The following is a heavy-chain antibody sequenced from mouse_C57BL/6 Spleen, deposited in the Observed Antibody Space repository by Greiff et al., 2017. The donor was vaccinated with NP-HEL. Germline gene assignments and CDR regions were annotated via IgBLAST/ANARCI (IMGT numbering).Heavy chain of an antibody. CDR1: GYAFSSSW. CDR3: ARDGNYDLDV. CDR2: IYPGDGDT. D-gene: IGHD2-1*01. Sequence: QVQLQQSGPELVKPGASVKISCKASGYAFSSSWMNWVKQRPGKGLEWIGRIYPGDGDTNYNGKFKGKATLTADKSSSTAYMQLSSLTSEDSAVYFCARDGNYDLDVWGTGTTVTVSS. V-gene: IGHV1-82*01. J-gene: IGHJ1*03.